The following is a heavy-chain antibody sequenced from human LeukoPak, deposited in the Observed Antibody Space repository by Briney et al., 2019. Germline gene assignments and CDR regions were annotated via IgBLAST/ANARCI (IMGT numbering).Heavy chain of an antibody. Sequence: TSETLSLTCTVSGGSISSGTYYWSWIRQPAGKGLEWIGHIYTSGSTNYNPSLKSRVTISVDTSKNQFSLKLSSVTAADTAVYYCARGGSWEIPYYFHYWGQGTLVTVSP. J-gene: IGHJ4*02. CDR1: GGSISSGTYY. V-gene: IGHV4-61*09. CDR3: ARGGSWEIPYYFHY. D-gene: IGHD1-26*01. CDR2: IYTSGST.